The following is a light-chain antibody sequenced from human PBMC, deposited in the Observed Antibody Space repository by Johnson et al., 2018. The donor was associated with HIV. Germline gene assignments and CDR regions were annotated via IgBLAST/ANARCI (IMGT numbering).Light chain of an antibody. CDR3: GTWDTRLSVLYG. CDR2: ENN. CDR1: SSNVGSNS. J-gene: IGLJ1*01. V-gene: IGLV1-51*02. Sequence: QSVLTQPPSVSAAPGQKVTISCSGSSSNVGSNSVSWYQQLPGTAPKLLIYENNKRPSGIPDRFSGSKSGTSATLGITGLQTGDEADYYCGTWDTRLSVLYGVGSGTKVTVL.